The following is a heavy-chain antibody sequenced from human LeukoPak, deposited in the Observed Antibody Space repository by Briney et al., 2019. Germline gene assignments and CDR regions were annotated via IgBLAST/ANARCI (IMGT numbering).Heavy chain of an antibody. CDR3: ARESVYDYGSYYFYYMDV. D-gene: IGHD3-10*01. CDR2: ISSSSSYI. Sequence: GGSLRLSCAASGFAFSGYSMNWVRQAPGKGLEWVSSISSSSSYIYYANSVKGRFTISRDNAKNSLYLQMNSLRAEDTAVYYCARESVYDYGSYYFYYMDVWGKGTTVTVSS. CDR1: GFAFSGYS. J-gene: IGHJ6*03. V-gene: IGHV3-21*01.